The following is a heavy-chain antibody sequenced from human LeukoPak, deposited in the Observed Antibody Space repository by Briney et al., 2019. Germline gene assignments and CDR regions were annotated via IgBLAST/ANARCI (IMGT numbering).Heavy chain of an antibody. V-gene: IGHV3-21*01. CDR2: ISSSSSYI. CDR1: GFTVSSNY. Sequence: PGGSLRLSCTASGFTVSSNYMSWVRQAPGKGLEWVSSISSSSSYIYYADSVKGRFTISRDNAKNSLYLQMNSLRAEDTAVYYCARGVVRYFDYWGQGALVTVSS. J-gene: IGHJ4*02. D-gene: IGHD3-9*01. CDR3: ARGVVRYFDY.